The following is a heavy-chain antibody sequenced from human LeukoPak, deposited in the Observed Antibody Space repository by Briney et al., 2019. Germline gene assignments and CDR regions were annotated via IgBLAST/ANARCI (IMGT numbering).Heavy chain of an antibody. CDR1: GFTFSSYE. CDR2: ISSSGKNI. CDR3: ARVIYAVPGY. D-gene: IGHD3-10*01. Sequence: GGSLRLSCAASGFTFSSYEMNWVRRAPGKGLEWVSYISSSGKNIYFADSVKGRFTISRDNAKNSLFLQMNSLRAEDTAVYYCARVIYAVPGYWGQGTLVAVSS. V-gene: IGHV3-48*03. J-gene: IGHJ4*02.